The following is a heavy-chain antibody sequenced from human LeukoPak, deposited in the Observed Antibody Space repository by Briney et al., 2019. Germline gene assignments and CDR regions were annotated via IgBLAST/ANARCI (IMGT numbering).Heavy chain of an antibody. CDR3: ARVEGAVAGDDY. CDR2: INPNSGGT. Sequence: ASVKVSCKASGYTFTGYYMHWVRQAPGQGLEWMGRINPNSGGTNYAQKFQGRVTMTRDTSISTAYMELSRLRSDDTAVYYCARVEGAVAGDDYWSQGTLVTVSS. J-gene: IGHJ4*02. CDR1: GYTFTGYY. V-gene: IGHV1-2*06. D-gene: IGHD6-19*01.